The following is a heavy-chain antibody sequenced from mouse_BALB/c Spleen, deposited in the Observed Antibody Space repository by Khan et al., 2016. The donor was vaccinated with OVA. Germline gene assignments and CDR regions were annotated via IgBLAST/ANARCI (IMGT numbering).Heavy chain of an antibody. Sequence: EVQLQESGPGLVKPSQSLSLTCTVTGYSITSDYAWNWIRQFPGNRLEWMGYITYSGRTSYTPSLKSRISITRDPSKNQFFLQLNSVTSDDTATYYCSGGRAYWGQGTLVTVSA. CDR1: GYSITSDYA. CDR3: SGGRAY. J-gene: IGHJ3*01. CDR2: ITYSGRT. D-gene: IGHD3-3*01. V-gene: IGHV3-2*02.